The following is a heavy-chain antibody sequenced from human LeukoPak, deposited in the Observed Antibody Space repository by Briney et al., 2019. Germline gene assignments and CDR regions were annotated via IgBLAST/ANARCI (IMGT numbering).Heavy chain of an antibody. D-gene: IGHD2-2*01. CDR2: ISSSSSYI. V-gene: IGHV3-21*01. Sequence: GSLRLSCAASGFTFSGYSMNWVRQAPGKGLEWVSSISSSSSYIYYADSVKGRFTISRDNAKNSLYLQMNSLRAEDTAVYYCARGVVVVPAAIQGDAFDIWGQGTMVTVSS. J-gene: IGHJ3*02. CDR1: GFTFSGYS. CDR3: ARGVVVVPAAIQGDAFDI.